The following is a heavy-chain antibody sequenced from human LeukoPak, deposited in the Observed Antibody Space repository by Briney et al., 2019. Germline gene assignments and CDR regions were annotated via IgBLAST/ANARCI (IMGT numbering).Heavy chain of an antibody. CDR3: ARDGSKYGDYGVDAFGI. CDR1: GFTFSSYE. Sequence: PGGSLRLSCAASGFTFSSYEMNWVRQAPGKGLEWVSYISSSGSTIYYADSVKGRFTISRDNAKNSLYLQMNSLRAEDTAVYYCARDGSKYGDYGVDAFGIWGQGTMVTVSS. CDR2: ISSSGSTI. V-gene: IGHV3-48*03. D-gene: IGHD4-17*01. J-gene: IGHJ3*02.